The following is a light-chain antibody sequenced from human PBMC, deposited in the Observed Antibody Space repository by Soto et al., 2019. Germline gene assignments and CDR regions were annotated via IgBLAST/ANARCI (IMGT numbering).Light chain of an antibody. V-gene: IGKV3-20*01. CDR3: QQYGSSGT. CDR1: QSVGSSY. CDR2: GAS. Sequence: EIVVAQSLGTLSLSPRERATLSCRASQSVGSSYLAWYQQKPGQAPRLLIYGASSRATGIPDGFSGSGSGTDFTLTISSLQSEDSAVYYCQQYGSSGTFGQGTKVDIK. J-gene: IGKJ1*01.